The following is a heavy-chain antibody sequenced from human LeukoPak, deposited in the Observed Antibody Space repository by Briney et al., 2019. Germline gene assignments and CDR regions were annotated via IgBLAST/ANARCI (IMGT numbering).Heavy chain of an antibody. CDR2: INPNSGGT. CDR1: GYTFTGYY. D-gene: IGHD3-22*01. V-gene: IGHV1-2*02. Sequence: ASVKVSCKASGYTFTGYYMHWVRQAPGQGLEWMGWINPNSGGTNYAQKFQGRVTMTRDTSISTAYMELSRLRSDDTAVHYCARAGYSSGYIFDPWGQGTLVTVSS. J-gene: IGHJ5*02. CDR3: ARAGYSSGYIFDP.